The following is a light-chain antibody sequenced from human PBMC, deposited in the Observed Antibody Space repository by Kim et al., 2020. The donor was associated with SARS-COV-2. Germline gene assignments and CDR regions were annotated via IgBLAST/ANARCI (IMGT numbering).Light chain of an antibody. CDR2: AAS. CDR3: LQYNDYPRT. J-gene: IGKJ1*01. Sequence: DIQMTQSPSSLSASVGDRVTITCRASQSISSYLNWYQQKPGKAPKLLIYAASSLQSGVPSRFSGSGSGTDFTLTISSLQPEDFAIYSCLQYNDYPRTFGQGTKVDIK. V-gene: IGKV1-39*01. CDR1: QSISSY.